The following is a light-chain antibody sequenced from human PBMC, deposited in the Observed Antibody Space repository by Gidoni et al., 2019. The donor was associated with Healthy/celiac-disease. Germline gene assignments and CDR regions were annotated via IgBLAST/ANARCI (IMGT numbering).Light chain of an antibody. CDR3: QQYGSSPSYT. CDR1: QSVSSRN. Sequence: EIVLTQSPGTLSLSPGERATLSCRASQSVSSRNLAWYQQKPGQAPRLLIYGASSRATGIPDRFSGSGSGTDFTLTISRLEPEDFAVYYCQQYGSSPSYTFGQXTKLEIK. CDR2: GAS. J-gene: IGKJ2*01. V-gene: IGKV3-20*01.